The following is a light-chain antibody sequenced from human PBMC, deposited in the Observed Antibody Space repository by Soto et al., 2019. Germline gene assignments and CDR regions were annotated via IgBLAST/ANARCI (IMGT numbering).Light chain of an antibody. CDR3: QQYNKWPPLT. Sequence: EIVLTHSPGTLSVSPWERATLSCGASQSVGASYLAWYQQKPGQAPRLLIYGASSRATGIPVRFSGSGSGTEFTLTISSLQSEDFAVYYCQQYNKWPPLTFGGGTKVDIK. J-gene: IGKJ4*01. CDR1: QSVGASY. CDR2: GAS. V-gene: IGKV3-15*01.